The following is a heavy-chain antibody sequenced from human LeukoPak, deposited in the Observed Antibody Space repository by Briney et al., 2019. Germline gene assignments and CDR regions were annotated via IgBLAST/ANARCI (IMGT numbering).Heavy chain of an antibody. CDR2: TYYRSKWGS. CDR3: TRASNRAFDI. D-gene: IGHD1-14*01. J-gene: IGHJ3*02. Sequence: SQTLSHTCAISGDSVSSINAAWNWIRQSPSRGLEWLGRTYYRSKWGSDYAVSVKSRIIISPDTSKNQFSLQLNSVTPEDTAVYYCTRASNRAFDIWGQGTMVTVSS. V-gene: IGHV6-1*01. CDR1: GDSVSSINAA.